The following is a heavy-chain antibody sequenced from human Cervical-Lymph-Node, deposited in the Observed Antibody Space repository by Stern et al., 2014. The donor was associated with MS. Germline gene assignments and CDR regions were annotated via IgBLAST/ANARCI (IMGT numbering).Heavy chain of an antibody. D-gene: IGHD2-15*01. CDR1: GGTFSSYV. J-gene: IGHJ6*02. CDR3: AIRLLAVVASDVVVSGMDV. Sequence: QVQLVQSGAEVKKPGSSVKVSCKASGGTFSSYVISWVRQAPGQGLEWMGGIIPSFGTANYTQKFQGRVTITADEDTNTAYMELSTLRSEDTAVFYCAIRLLAVVASDVVVSGMDVWGQGTTVIVS. CDR2: IIPSFGTA. V-gene: IGHV1-69*01.